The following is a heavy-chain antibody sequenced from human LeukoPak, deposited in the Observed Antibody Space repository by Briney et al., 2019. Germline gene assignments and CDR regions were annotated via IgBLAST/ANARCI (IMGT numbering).Heavy chain of an antibody. Sequence: GASVKVSCKASGYTFTAYSMHWVRQAPGQGLEWMGWINPNSGGTNYAQKFQGRVTMTRDTSITTAYMELSRLSSDDTAVYYCARNLDYYGSGSFFNIWGQGTMVTVSS. CDR3: ARNLDYYGSGSFFNI. D-gene: IGHD3-10*01. CDR1: GYTFTAYS. V-gene: IGHV1-2*02. J-gene: IGHJ3*02. CDR2: INPNSGGT.